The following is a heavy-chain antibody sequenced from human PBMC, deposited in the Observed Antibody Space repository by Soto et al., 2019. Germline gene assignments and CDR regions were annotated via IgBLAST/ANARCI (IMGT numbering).Heavy chain of an antibody. CDR3: ARDRLSLTWYSSGWYSGTSSSL. D-gene: IGHD6-19*01. CDR2: ISSSSSYI. V-gene: IGHV3-21*01. J-gene: IGHJ4*02. Sequence: PGGSLRLSCAASGFTFSSYSMNWVRQAPGKGLEWVSSISSSSSYIYYADSVKGRFTVSRDNAKNSLYLQMNSLRAEDTAVYYCARDRLSLTWYSSGWYSGTSSSLWGQGTLVTVSS. CDR1: GFTFSSYS.